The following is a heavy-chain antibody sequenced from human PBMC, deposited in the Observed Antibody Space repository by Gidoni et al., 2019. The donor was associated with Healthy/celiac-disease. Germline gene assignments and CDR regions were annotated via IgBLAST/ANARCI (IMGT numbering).Heavy chain of an antibody. J-gene: IGHJ6*02. CDR2: IYTSGST. CDR1: GGSISSYY. Sequence: QVQLQESGPGLVMPSETLSLTCTVSGGSISSYYWSWIRQPAGKGLEWIGRIYTSGSTNYNPSLKSRVTMSVDTSKNQFSLKLSCVTAADTAVYYCARGGLAPGYYYYGMDVWGQGTTVTVSS. CDR3: ARGGLAPGYYYYGMDV. V-gene: IGHV4-4*07.